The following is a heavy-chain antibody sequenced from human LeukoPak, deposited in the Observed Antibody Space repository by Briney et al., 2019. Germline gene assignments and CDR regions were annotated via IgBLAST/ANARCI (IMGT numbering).Heavy chain of an antibody. Sequence: GASVKVSCKASGYTFTSYGISWVRQAPGQGLEWMGWISAYNGNTNYAQKLQGRVTMTTDTSTSTAYMELRSLRSDDTAVYYCASGPLDYDSSGYYSEYFQHWGQGTLVTVSS. CDR1: GYTFTSYG. V-gene: IGHV1-18*01. J-gene: IGHJ1*01. CDR2: ISAYNGNT. D-gene: IGHD3-22*01. CDR3: ASGPLDYDSSGYYSEYFQH.